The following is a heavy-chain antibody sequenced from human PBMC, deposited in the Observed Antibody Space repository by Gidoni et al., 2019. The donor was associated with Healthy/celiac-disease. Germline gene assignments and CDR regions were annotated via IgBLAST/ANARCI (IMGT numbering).Heavy chain of an antibody. Sequence: QVQLQESGPGLVKPSQTLSLTCTVSGGPIRSGDYYWSWFRQPPGKGLEWIGYIYYSGSTYYNPSLKSRVTISVDTSKNQFSLKLSSVTAADTAVYYCAREVAAAGTEYFDLWGRGTLVTVSS. CDR3: AREVAAAGTEYFDL. CDR2: IYYSGST. CDR1: GGPIRSGDYY. V-gene: IGHV4-30-4*01. D-gene: IGHD6-13*01. J-gene: IGHJ2*01.